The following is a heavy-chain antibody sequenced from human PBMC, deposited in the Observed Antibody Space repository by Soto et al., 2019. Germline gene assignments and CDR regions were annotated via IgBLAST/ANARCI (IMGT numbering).Heavy chain of an antibody. Sequence: PGGSLRLSCAASGFTFSSYAMHWVRQAPGKGLEWVAVISYDGSNKYYADSVKGRFTISRDNSKNTLYLQMNSLRAEDTAVYYCARPPVYSSGGYYYYGMDVWGQGTTVTVSS. J-gene: IGHJ6*02. D-gene: IGHD6-19*01. CDR1: GFTFSSYA. V-gene: IGHV3-30-3*01. CDR3: ARPPVYSSGGYYYYGMDV. CDR2: ISYDGSNK.